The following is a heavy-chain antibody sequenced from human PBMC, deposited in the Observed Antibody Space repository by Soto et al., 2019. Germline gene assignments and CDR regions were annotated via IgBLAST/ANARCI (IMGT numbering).Heavy chain of an antibody. D-gene: IGHD3-10*01. CDR3: AKDGQFVEFVMHNWFDS. CDR2: LSGSGAGT. J-gene: IGHJ5*01. V-gene: IGHV3-23*01. Sequence: EVLLLESGGGLVQPGGSLRLSCAASGFAFSSYAMSWDRQAPGKGLEWVSGLSGSGAGTYYADSVKGRFTISRDNSKNSLYQQMNSLRADDTAVYYCAKDGQFVEFVMHNWFDSWGQGTLVTVSS. CDR1: GFAFSSYA.